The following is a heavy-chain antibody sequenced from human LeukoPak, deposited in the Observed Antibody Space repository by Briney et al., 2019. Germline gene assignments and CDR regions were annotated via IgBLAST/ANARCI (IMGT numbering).Heavy chain of an antibody. J-gene: IGHJ4*02. D-gene: IGHD4-17*01. CDR1: GYSFTSYW. V-gene: IGHV5-51*01. CDR3: ARLNFPNSAVTTKYFDY. CDR2: IYPGDSDT. Sequence: GESLKISCKGSGYSFTSYWIGWVRQMPGKGLEWMGIIYPGDSDTRYSPSFQGQVTISADKSISTAYLQWSSLKASDTAMYYCARLNFPNSAVTTKYFDYWGQGTLVTVSS.